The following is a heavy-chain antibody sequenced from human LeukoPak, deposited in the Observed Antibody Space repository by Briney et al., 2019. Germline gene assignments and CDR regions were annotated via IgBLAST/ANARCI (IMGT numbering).Heavy chain of an antibody. CDR2: ISYDGSNK. V-gene: IGHV3-30*03. Sequence: GGSLRLSCAVTGLTFSSYGMHWVRQAPGKGLEWVAVISYDGSNKYYADSVKGRFTISRDNSKNTLYLQMNSLRAEDTAVYYCSRDSSGYSWFDPWGQGTLVTVSS. D-gene: IGHD3-22*01. J-gene: IGHJ5*02. CDR3: SRDSSGYSWFDP. CDR1: GLTFSSYG.